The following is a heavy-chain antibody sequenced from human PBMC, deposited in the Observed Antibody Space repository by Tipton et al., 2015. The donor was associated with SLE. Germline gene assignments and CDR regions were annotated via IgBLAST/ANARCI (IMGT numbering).Heavy chain of an antibody. V-gene: IGHV4-59*11. D-gene: IGHD6-13*01. CDR3: ARAGFSAADS. CDR1: GGSIPSHY. Sequence: TLSLICTVSGGSIPSHYWSWIRQPPGKGLEWIGYIYYSGNTNYNPSLKSRVTFSIDMSKNQFSLKLSSVTAADTAVYYCARAGFSAADSWGQGTLVTVSS. J-gene: IGHJ4*02. CDR2: IYYSGNT.